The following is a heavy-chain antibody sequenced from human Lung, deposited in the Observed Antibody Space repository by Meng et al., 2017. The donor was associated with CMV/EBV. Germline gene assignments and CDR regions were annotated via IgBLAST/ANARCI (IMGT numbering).Heavy chain of an antibody. Sequence: GGSXRLXCAASGFTFRTYWMTWVRQVPGKGLEWVANIKQDGSEKYYVDSVKGRFTISRDNTKNSVFLQMNSLRAEDTAVYYCARDRLVTTFYYFYGMDVXGQGXTVTVSS. CDR3: ARDRLVTTFYYFYGMDV. J-gene: IGHJ6*02. CDR2: IKQDGSEK. CDR1: GFTFRTYW. D-gene: IGHD2-21*02. V-gene: IGHV3-7*01.